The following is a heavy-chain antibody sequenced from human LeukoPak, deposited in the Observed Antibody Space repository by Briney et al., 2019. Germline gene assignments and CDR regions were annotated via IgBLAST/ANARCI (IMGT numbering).Heavy chain of an antibody. J-gene: IGHJ4*02. CDR1: GGSISSGGYY. Sequence: PSQTLSLTCTVSGGSISSGGYYWSWIRQPPGKGLEWIGYIYHSGSTYYNPSLKSRVTISVDRSKNQFSLKLSSVTAADTAMYYCARRVWSNSSPFDYWGQGTLVTVSS. D-gene: IGHD3-3*01. CDR3: ARRVWSNSSPFDY. CDR2: IYHSGST. V-gene: IGHV4-30-2*01.